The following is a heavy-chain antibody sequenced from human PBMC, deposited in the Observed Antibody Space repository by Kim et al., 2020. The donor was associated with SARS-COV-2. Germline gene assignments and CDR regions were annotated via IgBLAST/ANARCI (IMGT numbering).Heavy chain of an antibody. CDR3: ARGDPSNCGGGSCHDWYFDL. CDR2: ISYDGNIK. Sequence: GGSLRLSCAASGFTFSTYAMHWVRQAPGEGLEWVAVISYDGNIKYLADSVKGRFTISRDNSKNTLYLQMNSLRTEDTAIYYCARGDPSNCGGGSCHDWYFDLWGRGSLVTVSS. D-gene: IGHD2-15*01. J-gene: IGHJ2*01. V-gene: IGHV3-30-3*01. CDR1: GFTFSTYA.